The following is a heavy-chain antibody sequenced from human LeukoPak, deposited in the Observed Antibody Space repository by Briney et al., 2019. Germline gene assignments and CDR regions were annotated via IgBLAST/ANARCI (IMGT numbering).Heavy chain of an antibody. J-gene: IGHJ4*02. CDR3: AKRVAVAGPYYFDY. V-gene: IGHV3-23*01. CDR2: ISGSGGSA. Sequence: GGSLRLSCAASGFIFSSNWMSWVRQAPGKGLEWVSAISGSGGSAYYVDSVKGRFTISRDNSKNTLYLQMNSLRAEDTAVYYCAKRVAVAGPYYFDYWGQGTLVTVSS. CDR1: GFIFSSNW. D-gene: IGHD6-19*01.